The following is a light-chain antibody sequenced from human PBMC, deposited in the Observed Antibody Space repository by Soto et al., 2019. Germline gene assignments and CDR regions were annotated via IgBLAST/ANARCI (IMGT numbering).Light chain of an antibody. V-gene: IGKV3-15*01. CDR1: QSVSSN. CDR3: QQYNNWPRT. Sequence: EIVMTQSPATLSVSPGERATLSCRASQSVSSNLAWYQQHPGQAPRLLIYGASTRATGIPARFSGSRSGTEFTLTISSLQSEDFAIYYCQQYNNWPRTFGPGTKVEIK. CDR2: GAS. J-gene: IGKJ3*01.